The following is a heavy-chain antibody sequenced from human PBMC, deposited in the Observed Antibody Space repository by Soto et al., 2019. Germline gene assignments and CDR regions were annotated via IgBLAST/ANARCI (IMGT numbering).Heavy chain of an antibody. V-gene: IGHV3-30-3*01. CDR2: ISYDGSNK. CDR1: GFTFSSYA. CDR3: ARAQFYYDSSGYKEADYFDY. J-gene: IGHJ4*02. D-gene: IGHD3-22*01. Sequence: GGSLRLSCAASGFTFSSYAMHWVRQATGKGLEWVAVISYDGSNKYYADSVKGRFTISRDNSKNTLYLQMNSLRAEDTAVYYCARAQFYYDSSGYKEADYFDYWGQGTLVTVSS.